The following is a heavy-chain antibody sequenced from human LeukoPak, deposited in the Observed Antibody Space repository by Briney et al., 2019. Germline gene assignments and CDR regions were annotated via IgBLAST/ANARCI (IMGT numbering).Heavy chain of an antibody. CDR2: ISYDGSNK. D-gene: IGHD2-15*01. Sequence: GALRLSCAASGFTFSSYAMHWVRQAPGKGLEWVAVISYDGSNKYYADSVKGRFTISRDNSKNTLYLQMNSLRAEDTAVYYRARDPSIYCSGGSCYLFDYWGQGTLVTVSS. CDR1: GFTFSSYA. CDR3: ARDPSIYCSGGSCYLFDY. J-gene: IGHJ4*02. V-gene: IGHV3-30-3*01.